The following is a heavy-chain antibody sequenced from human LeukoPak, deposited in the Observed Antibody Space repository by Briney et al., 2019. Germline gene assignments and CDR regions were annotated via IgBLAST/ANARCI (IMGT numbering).Heavy chain of an antibody. Sequence: PGGSLRLSCAASGFTFDNYAMTWVRQAPGKGLEWVSSISKRGGSTYYADSVKGRFTISRDSSKNTLHLQMNTLRAEDTAVYYCVKVKGGSGPFDDWGQGTLVTVSS. V-gene: IGHV3-23*01. J-gene: IGHJ4*02. CDR1: GFTFDNYA. D-gene: IGHD6-19*01. CDR2: ISKRGGST. CDR3: VKVKGGSGPFDD.